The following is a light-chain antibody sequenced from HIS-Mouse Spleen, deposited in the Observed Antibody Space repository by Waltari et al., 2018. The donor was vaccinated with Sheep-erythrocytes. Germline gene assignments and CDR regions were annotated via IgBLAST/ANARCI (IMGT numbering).Light chain of an antibody. CDR3: AAWDDSLNGPV. CDR1: SSNLGNTA. CDR2: YDD. J-gene: IGLJ3*02. V-gene: IGLV1-36*01. Sequence: QSVLTQPPSVSEAPRQRVTISCSGSSSNLGNTAVTWYQQLPGKAPKLLIYYDDLLPSGVSDRFSGSKSGTSASLAISGLQSEDEADYYCAAWDDSLNGPVFGGGTKLTVL.